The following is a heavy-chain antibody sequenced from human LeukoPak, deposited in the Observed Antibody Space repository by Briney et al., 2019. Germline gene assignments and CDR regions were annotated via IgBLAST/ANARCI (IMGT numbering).Heavy chain of an antibody. CDR2: IKTDGSEK. J-gene: IGHJ5*02. Sequence: QSGGSLRLSCAASGFTLSNHWMTWVRQVPGRGPEWVANIKTDGSEKYYVDSVKGRFTISRDNAKNSLYLQMNSLRAEDTAVYYCARDYTGYFPWGQGTLVIVSS. V-gene: IGHV3-7*03. CDR1: GFTLSNHW. CDR3: ARDYTGYFP. D-gene: IGHD3-9*01.